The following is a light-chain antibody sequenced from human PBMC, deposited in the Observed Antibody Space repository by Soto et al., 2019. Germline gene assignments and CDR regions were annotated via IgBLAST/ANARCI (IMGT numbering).Light chain of an antibody. CDR1: QSVISY. CDR2: DAS. CDR3: QQRSNWPLT. V-gene: IGKV3-11*01. Sequence: EIALTQSQATLSLSPGERATHPCSASQSVISYLAWYQQKPGQAPRLLIYDASNRATGIPARFSGSGSGTDFTLTISSLEPEDFAVYYCQQRSNWPLTFGGGTKVEIK. J-gene: IGKJ4*01.